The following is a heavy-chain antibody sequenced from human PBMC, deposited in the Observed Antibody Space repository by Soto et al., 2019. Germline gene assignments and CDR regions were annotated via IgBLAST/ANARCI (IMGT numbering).Heavy chain of an antibody. Sequence: SETLSLTCTVSGGSISSSNYYWGWIRQPPGTGLEWIGEINHSGSTNHNPSLKSRVTISVDTSKNQFSLKLTSVTAADTAVYYCARDKITGLFDYWGQGTLVTVSS. D-gene: IGHD2-8*02. J-gene: IGHJ4*02. CDR1: GGSISSSNYY. CDR3: ARDKITGLFDY. CDR2: INHSGST. V-gene: IGHV4-39*07.